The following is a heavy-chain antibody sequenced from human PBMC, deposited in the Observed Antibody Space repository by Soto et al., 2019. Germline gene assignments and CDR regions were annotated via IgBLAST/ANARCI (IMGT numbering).Heavy chain of an antibody. J-gene: IGHJ5*02. CDR3: DRAAIHGSSWYFWFDP. Sequence: ASVKVSCKTSGGTFSRHAINWVRQAPGQGLEWMGGIIPLFGTTNYAQKFTGRVTISADESSSTAYLELSSLTPEDEAVYYCDRAAIHGSSWYFWFDPWGQGTLVTVSS. D-gene: IGHD6-13*01. CDR2: IIPLFGTT. CDR1: GGTFSRHA. V-gene: IGHV1-69*13.